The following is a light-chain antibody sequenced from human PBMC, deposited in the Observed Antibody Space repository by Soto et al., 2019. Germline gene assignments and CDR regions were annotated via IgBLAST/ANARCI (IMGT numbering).Light chain of an antibody. V-gene: IGKV3-20*01. J-gene: IGKJ2*01. Sequence: EMVLTQSPGTLSFSPGERATLSCRASQSVSSSYLAWYQQKPGQPPRLLIYGASSRATGIPDRFSGSGSGTDFTLTISRLEPEDFAVYYCQQYGSSLYTFGQGTKLEIK. CDR1: QSVSSSY. CDR3: QQYGSSLYT. CDR2: GAS.